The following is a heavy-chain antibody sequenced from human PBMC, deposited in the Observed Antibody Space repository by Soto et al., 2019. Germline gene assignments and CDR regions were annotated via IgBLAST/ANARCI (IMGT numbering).Heavy chain of an antibody. V-gene: IGHV3-30*03. CDR2: ISSDGHHQ. CDR3: SRGTYYPQSSGLHADY. CDR1: GFTFNDYA. D-gene: IGHD3-22*01. Sequence: PGWSLRLSCATSGFTFNDYAMYWVRQAPGQGLEWVAMISSDGHHQFYVDNLRGRFTVSRDNSKNTLFLQMNSLRPEDTAVYYCSRGTYYPQSSGLHADYWGPGTVVTVSS. J-gene: IGHJ4*02.